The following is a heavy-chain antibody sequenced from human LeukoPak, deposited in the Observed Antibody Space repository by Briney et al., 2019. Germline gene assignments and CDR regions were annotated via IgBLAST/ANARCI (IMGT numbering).Heavy chain of an antibody. CDR1: GYSFATYW. Sequence: GESLKISCKGSGYSFATYWIAWVRQMPGKGLEWMGIIYPGDSDSRYSPSFQGQVTFSADKSISTAYLQWNSLKASDTAMYYCARYCGGDCYFDYWGQGTLVTVSS. D-gene: IGHD2-21*02. V-gene: IGHV5-51*01. J-gene: IGHJ4*02. CDR2: IYPGDSDS. CDR3: ARYCGGDCYFDY.